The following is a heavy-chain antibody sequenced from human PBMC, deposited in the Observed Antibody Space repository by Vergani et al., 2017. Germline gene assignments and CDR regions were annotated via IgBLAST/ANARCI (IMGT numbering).Heavy chain of an antibody. V-gene: IGHV3-30*02. CDR3: AKVAEYCSSTCCLHWFDP. J-gene: IGHJ5*02. CDR1: GFTFSSYG. Sequence: QVQLVESGGGVVQPGGSLRLSCAASGFTFSSYGMHWVRQAPGKGLEWVAFIRYDGSNKYYADSVKGRFTISRDNSKNTLYLQMNSLRAEDTAVYYCAKVAEYCSSTCCLHWFDPWGQGTLVTVSS. CDR2: IRYDGSNK. D-gene: IGHD2-2*01.